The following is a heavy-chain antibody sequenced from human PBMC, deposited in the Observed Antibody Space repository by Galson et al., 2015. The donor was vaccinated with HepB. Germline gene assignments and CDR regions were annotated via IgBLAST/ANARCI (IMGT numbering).Heavy chain of an antibody. CDR3: ARGIYCSSTSCLKYYYYYGMDV. J-gene: IGHJ6*02. CDR2: INHSGST. V-gene: IGHV4-34*01. D-gene: IGHD2-2*01. CDR1: GGSFSGYY. Sequence: SETLSLTCAVYGGSFSGYYWSWIRQPPGKGLEWIGEINHSGSTNYNPSLKSRVTISVDTSKNQFSLKLSSVTAADTAVYYCARGIYCSSTSCLKYYYYYGMDVWGQGTTVTVSS.